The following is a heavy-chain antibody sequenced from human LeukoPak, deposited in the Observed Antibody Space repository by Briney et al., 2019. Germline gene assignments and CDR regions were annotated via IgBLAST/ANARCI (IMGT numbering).Heavy chain of an antibody. CDR2: ISWNSGSI. Sequence: PGGSLRLSCAASGFTFDDYAMYWVRQAPGKGLEWVSGISWNSGSIGYADSVKGRFTISRDNAKNSLYLQMNSLRAEDTALYYCAKEAPDLDRAFDIWGQGTMVTVSS. J-gene: IGHJ3*02. CDR1: GFTFDDYA. D-gene: IGHD3-22*01. CDR3: AKEAPDLDRAFDI. V-gene: IGHV3-9*01.